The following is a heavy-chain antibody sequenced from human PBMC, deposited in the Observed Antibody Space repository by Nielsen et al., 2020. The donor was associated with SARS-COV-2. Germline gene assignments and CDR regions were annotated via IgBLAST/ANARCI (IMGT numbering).Heavy chain of an antibody. V-gene: IGHV3-48*04. CDR1: GFTFSSYS. D-gene: IGHD4-17*01. Sequence: GESLKISCAASGFTFSSYSMNWVRQAPGKGLEWVSYISSSSSTIYYADSVKGRFTISRDNAKNSLYLQMNSLRAEDTALYYCAKLADDYGDYVGDYWGQGTLVTVSS. J-gene: IGHJ4*02. CDR2: ISSSSSTI. CDR3: AKLADDYGDYVGDY.